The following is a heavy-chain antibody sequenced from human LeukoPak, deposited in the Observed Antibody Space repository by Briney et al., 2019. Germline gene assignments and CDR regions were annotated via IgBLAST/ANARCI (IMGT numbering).Heavy chain of an antibody. Sequence: ASVKVSCKASGYTFTSYGISWVRQAPGQGLEWMGWISAYNGNTNYAHKLQGRVTMTTDTSTSTAYVELRSLRSDDTAVYYCARVDYYDSSGYKGFDYWGQGTLVTVSS. V-gene: IGHV1-18*01. D-gene: IGHD3-22*01. J-gene: IGHJ4*02. CDR2: ISAYNGNT. CDR1: GYTFTSYG. CDR3: ARVDYYDSSGYKGFDY.